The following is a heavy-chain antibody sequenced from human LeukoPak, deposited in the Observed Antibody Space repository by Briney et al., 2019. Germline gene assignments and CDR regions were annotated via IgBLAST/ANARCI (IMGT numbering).Heavy chain of an antibody. Sequence: GGSLRLSCAASGFTFSSYWMNWARQAPGKGLEWVASINHNGSVNYYVDSVKGRFTISRDNAKNSLYLQMSNLRAEDAAGYFCARGGGLDVWGQGATVTASS. J-gene: IGHJ6*02. D-gene: IGHD3-16*01. CDR1: GFTFSSYW. V-gene: IGHV3-7*03. CDR3: ARGGGLDV. CDR2: INHNGSVN.